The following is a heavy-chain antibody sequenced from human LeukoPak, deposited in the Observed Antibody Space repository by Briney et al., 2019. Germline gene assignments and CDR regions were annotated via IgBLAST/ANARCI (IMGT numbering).Heavy chain of an antibody. CDR2: ISGSGGST. J-gene: IGHJ4*02. CDR3: AKGKDDSSGWYFFY. D-gene: IGHD6-19*01. CDR1: GFAFSSYG. V-gene: IGHV3-23*01. Sequence: GGSLRLSCAASGFAFSSYGMNWVRQAPGKGLEWVSAISGSGGSTYYADSVKGRFTISRDNSKNTLYLQMNSLRAEDTAVYYCAKGKDDSSGWYFFYWGQGTLVTVSS.